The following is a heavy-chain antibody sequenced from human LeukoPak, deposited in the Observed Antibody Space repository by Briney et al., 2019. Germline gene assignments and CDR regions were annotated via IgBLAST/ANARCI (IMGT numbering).Heavy chain of an antibody. V-gene: IGHV5-51*01. CDR1: GYTFTSYG. J-gene: IGHJ4*02. D-gene: IGHD6-13*01. Sequence: GASVKVSCKASGYTFTSYGISWVRQAPGQGLEWMGIIYPGDSDTRYSPSFQGQVTISADKSISTAYLQWSSLKASDTAMYYCARMAAAGTVLDYWGQGTLVTVSS. CDR2: IYPGDSDT. CDR3: ARMAAAGTVLDY.